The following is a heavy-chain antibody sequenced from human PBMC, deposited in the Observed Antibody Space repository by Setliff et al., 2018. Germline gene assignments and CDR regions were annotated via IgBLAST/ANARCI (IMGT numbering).Heavy chain of an antibody. Sequence: SETLSLTCTVSGGSISSYYWSWIRQPPGKGLEWIGYIYYSGSTNYNPSLKSRVTISVDTSKNQFSLKLSSVTAADTAVYYCASRTYYDYLWGSYRRNDAFEIWGQGTMVTVSS. V-gene: IGHV4-59*01. CDR1: GGSISSYY. CDR2: IYYSGST. CDR3: ASRTYYDYLWGSYRRNDAFEI. D-gene: IGHD3-16*02. J-gene: IGHJ3*02.